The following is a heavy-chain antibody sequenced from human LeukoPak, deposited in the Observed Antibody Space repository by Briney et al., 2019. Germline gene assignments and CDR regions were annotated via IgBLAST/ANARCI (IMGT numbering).Heavy chain of an antibody. Sequence: GALRLLPSGSGIPLHSLWHDLVRPAPGKGVGGVAFIRYDGSNKYYADSVKGRFTISRDNSKNTLYLQMNSLRAEDTAVYYCAKGDSSSPGYMDVWGKGTTVTVSS. CDR3: AKGDSSSPGYMDV. J-gene: IGHJ6*03. CDR1: GIPLHSLW. CDR2: IRYDGSNK. D-gene: IGHD6-6*01. V-gene: IGHV3-30*02.